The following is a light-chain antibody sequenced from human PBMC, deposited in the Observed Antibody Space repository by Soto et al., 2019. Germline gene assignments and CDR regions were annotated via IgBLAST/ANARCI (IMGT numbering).Light chain of an antibody. J-gene: IGKJ1*01. V-gene: IGKV3-15*01. CDR1: QNIYSN. Sequence: IVMTQSPATLSVSPGERATLSCRASQNIYSNIAWYQQRPGQAPRLLIYRASTRATGVPARFSGSGSGTEFTLTISSLQSEDFTAYSCLQYHNLWAFGQGTKVDIK. CDR3: LQYHNLWA. CDR2: RAS.